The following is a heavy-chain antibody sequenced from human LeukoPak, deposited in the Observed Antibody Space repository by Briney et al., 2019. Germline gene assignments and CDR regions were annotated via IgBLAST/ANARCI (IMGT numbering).Heavy chain of an antibody. V-gene: IGHV3-30*04. J-gene: IGHJ4*02. CDR3: TKRHYYGSGSIDY. D-gene: IGHD3-10*01. CDR2: ISYDGSNK. Sequence: GGSLRLSCAASGFTFSSYAMHWVRQAPGKGLEWVAVISYDGSNKYYADSVKGRFTISRDNSKNTLYLQMNSLRAEDTAVYYCTKRHYYGSGSIDYWGQGTLVTVSS. CDR1: GFTFSSYA.